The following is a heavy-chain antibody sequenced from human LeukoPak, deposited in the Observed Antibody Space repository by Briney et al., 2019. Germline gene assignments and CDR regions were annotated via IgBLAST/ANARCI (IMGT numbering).Heavy chain of an antibody. J-gene: IGHJ2*01. D-gene: IGHD3-22*01. Sequence: ASETLSLTCAVSGGSISSSNWWSWVRQPPGKGLEWIGEIYHSGSTNYNPSLKSRVTISVDKSKNQFSLKLSSVTAADTAVYYCARRYYYDSSGYYRYWYFDLWGRGTLVTVSS. CDR2: IYHSGST. V-gene: IGHV4-4*02. CDR3: ARRYYYDSSGYYRYWYFDL. CDR1: GGSISSSNW.